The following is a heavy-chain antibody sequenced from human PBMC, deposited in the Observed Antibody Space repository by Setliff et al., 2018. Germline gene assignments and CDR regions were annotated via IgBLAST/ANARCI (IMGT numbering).Heavy chain of an antibody. Sequence: PSETLSLTCTVSGGSISSGSDYWAWIRQPPGKGLEWLGTVYHSGGTYYNPSLKSRVTMSVDTSRNQFSLHLISVTAADTAVYYCARHVGTRSRGYNYYYYFMDVWGKGTTVTVSS. CDR3: ARHVGTRSRGYNYYYYFMDV. V-gene: IGHV4-39*01. J-gene: IGHJ6*03. CDR1: GGSISSGSDY. D-gene: IGHD3-10*01. CDR2: VYHSGGT.